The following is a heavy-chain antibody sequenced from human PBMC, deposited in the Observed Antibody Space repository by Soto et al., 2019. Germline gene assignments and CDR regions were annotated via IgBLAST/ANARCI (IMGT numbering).Heavy chain of an antibody. J-gene: IGHJ6*04. Sequence: GASVKVSCKVSGYTLTELSMHWVRQAPGKGLEWMGGFDPEDGETIYAQKFQGRVTMTEDTSTDTAYMELSSLRSEDTAVYYCAAGYCSGGSCYGYYYYGMDVWGKGTTVTVSS. CDR2: FDPEDGET. V-gene: IGHV1-24*01. CDR1: GYTLTELS. D-gene: IGHD2-15*01. CDR3: AAGYCSGGSCYGYYYYGMDV.